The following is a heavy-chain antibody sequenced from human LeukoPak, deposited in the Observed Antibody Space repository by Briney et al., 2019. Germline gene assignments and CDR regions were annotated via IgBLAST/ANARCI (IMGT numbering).Heavy chain of an antibody. D-gene: IGHD3-22*01. CDR3: AKDFHYYDSSGYLADGDY. Sequence: PGGALRLSCAASGFTFSSYWMHWVRQAPGKGLVWVSRINTDGSSTSYADSVKGRFTISRDNSKNTLYLQMNRLRAEDTAVYYCAKDFHYYDSSGYLADGDYWGQGTLVTVSS. J-gene: IGHJ4*02. CDR2: INTDGSST. CDR1: GFTFSSYW. V-gene: IGHV3-74*01.